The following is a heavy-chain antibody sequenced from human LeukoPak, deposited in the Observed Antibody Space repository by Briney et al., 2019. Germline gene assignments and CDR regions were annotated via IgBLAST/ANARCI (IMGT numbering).Heavy chain of an antibody. V-gene: IGHV3-23*01. CDR3: AKDFWSGYYPNY. Sequence: GRSLRLSCAASGFTFSSYAMSWVRQAPGKGLEWVSGSGSGGSTYYTDSVKGRFTISRDNSKNTLYLQMNSLRAEDTAVYYCAKDFWSGYYPNYWGQGTLVTVSS. D-gene: IGHD3-3*01. CDR1: GFTFSSYA. CDR2: SGSGGST. J-gene: IGHJ4*02.